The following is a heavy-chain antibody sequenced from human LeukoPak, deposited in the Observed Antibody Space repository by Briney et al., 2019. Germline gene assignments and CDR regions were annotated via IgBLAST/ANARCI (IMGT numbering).Heavy chain of an antibody. Sequence: GGSLRLSCAGSGFTLSSYEMNWVRQAPGRGLEWVSFITSSGSDIYYADSVRGRFATSRDNAKDSLYLQMNSLRVEDTAGCKCVTGTYRSFYYYYMDVWGKGTTVTVSS. D-gene: IGHD1-26*01. CDR1: GFTLSSYE. J-gene: IGHJ6*03. CDR3: VTGTYRSFYYYYMDV. V-gene: IGHV3-48*03. CDR2: ITSSGSDI.